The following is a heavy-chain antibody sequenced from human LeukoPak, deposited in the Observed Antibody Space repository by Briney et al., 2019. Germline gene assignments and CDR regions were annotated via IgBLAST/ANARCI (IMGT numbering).Heavy chain of an antibody. CDR3: ASQPYYYGSGGGRFDY. CDR2: TSAYNGNT. CDR1: GYTFTSYG. V-gene: IGHV1-18*04. D-gene: IGHD3-10*01. J-gene: IGHJ4*02. Sequence: ASVKVSCKASGYTFTSYGISWVRQAPGQGLEWMGWTSAYNGNTNYAQKLQGRVTMTTDTSTSTAYMELRSLRSDDTAVYYCASQPYYYGSGGGRFDYWGQGTLVTVSS.